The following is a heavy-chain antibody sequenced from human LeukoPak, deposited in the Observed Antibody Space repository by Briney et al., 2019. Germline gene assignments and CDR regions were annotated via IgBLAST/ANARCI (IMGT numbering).Heavy chain of an antibody. Sequence: SVKVSCKASGGTFTNYAVSWVRQAPGQGLEWMGGIIPMYDTVKYAQKFQDRLTITADESTSTAYMELSSLTSEDTAVYYCAREVSGGRNYNWFDPWGQGTLVTVSS. CDR1: GGTFTNYA. D-gene: IGHD1-26*01. V-gene: IGHV1-69*13. J-gene: IGHJ5*02. CDR2: IIPMYDTV. CDR3: AREVSGGRNYNWFDP.